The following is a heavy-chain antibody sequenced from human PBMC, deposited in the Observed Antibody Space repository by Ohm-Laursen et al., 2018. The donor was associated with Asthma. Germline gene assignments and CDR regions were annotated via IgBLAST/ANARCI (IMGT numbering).Heavy chain of an antibody. Sequence: TLSLTCTVSGASITSAPYYWNWIRQHPGKGLEWIGYIFYSGSTYYNPSLRSRVSISVDTSTMQFSLKLTSVTAADTAVYYCARGNDFGDRNYWYFDLWGRGTLVTVSS. CDR1: GASITSAPYY. CDR3: ARGNDFGDRNYWYFDL. V-gene: IGHV4-31*03. J-gene: IGHJ2*01. CDR2: IFYSGST. D-gene: IGHD4-17*01.